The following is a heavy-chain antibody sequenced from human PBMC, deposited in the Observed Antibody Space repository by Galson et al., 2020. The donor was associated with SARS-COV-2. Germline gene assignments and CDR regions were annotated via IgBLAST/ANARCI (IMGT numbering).Heavy chain of an antibody. V-gene: IGHV3-64D*06. Sequence: GGSLRLSCSASGFTFSSYAMHWVRQAPGKGLEYVSAISSNGGSTYYADSVKGRFTISRDNSKNTLYLQMSSLRAEDTAVYYCVKDTTPQSDYYYDSFASEQNWGQGTLVTVSS. CDR2: ISSNGGST. CDR1: GFTFSSYA. J-gene: IGHJ4*02. D-gene: IGHD3-22*01. CDR3: VKDTTPQSDYYYDSFASEQN.